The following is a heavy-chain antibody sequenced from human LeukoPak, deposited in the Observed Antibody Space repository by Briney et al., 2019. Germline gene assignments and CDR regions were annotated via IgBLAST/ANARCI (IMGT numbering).Heavy chain of an antibody. D-gene: IGHD3-22*01. CDR3: ATTDFYHDTSGIQKQFDY. CDR1: GYTFTNYG. Sequence: ASVKVSCKASGYTFTNYGLNWVRQAPGQGLEWMGWISADSGDTNYAQKLQGRVTMTRGTSTSTAYMELRSLRSTDTAVYYCATTDFYHDTSGIQKQFDYWGQGTLVTVSS. V-gene: IGHV1-18*01. J-gene: IGHJ4*02. CDR2: ISADSGDT.